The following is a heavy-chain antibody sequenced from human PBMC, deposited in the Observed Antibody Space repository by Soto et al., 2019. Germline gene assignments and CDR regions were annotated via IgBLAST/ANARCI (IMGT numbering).Heavy chain of an antibody. D-gene: IGHD2-15*01. J-gene: IGHJ4*02. CDR3: ARESRYCSGGSCYFLPGIDY. Sequence: GASVKVSCKASGYSFTSYFIHWVRQAPGQGLEWMGIINPSGGGTRYAEKFQGRVTITADESTSTAYMELSSLRSEDTAVYYCARESRYCSGGSCYFLPGIDYWGQGTLVTVSS. CDR2: INPSGGGT. V-gene: IGHV1-46*01. CDR1: GYSFTSYF.